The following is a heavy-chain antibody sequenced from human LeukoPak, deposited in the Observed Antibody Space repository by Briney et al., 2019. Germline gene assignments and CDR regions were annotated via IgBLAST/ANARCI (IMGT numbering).Heavy chain of an antibody. D-gene: IGHD6-6*01. Sequence: SETLSLTCTVSGGSLNTTSYYWGWIRQPPGKGLECIGSSYHSGSTYYNPSLKSRLTISFENSHNQFSLKLSSLTAADSAVYYCARAEGWQLDLLRYYFDYWGQGTLVTVSS. CDR2: SYHSGST. CDR3: ARAEGWQLDLLRYYFDY. J-gene: IGHJ4*02. CDR1: GGSLNTTSYY. V-gene: IGHV4-39*07.